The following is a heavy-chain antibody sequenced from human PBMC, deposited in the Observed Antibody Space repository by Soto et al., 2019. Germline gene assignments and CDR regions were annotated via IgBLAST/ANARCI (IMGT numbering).Heavy chain of an antibody. V-gene: IGHV4-39*01. J-gene: IGHJ4*02. CDR3: ARQTLDIVATNGWLCEFDY. CDR2: IYYSGST. D-gene: IGHD5-12*01. Sequence: QLQLQESGPGLVKPSETLSLTCTVSGGSISRSSYYWGWIRQPPGKGLEWIGSIYYSGSTYYNPSLKSRVTISVDTSKNQFSLKPSSVTAADTAVYYCARQTLDIVATNGWLCEFDYWGQGTLVTVSS. CDR1: GGSISRSSYY.